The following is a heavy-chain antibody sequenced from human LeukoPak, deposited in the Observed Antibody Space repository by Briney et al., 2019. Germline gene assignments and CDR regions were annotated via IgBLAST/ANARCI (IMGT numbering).Heavy chain of an antibody. CDR3: ARDGADSGSYQPLDY. CDR2: IYYSGST. V-gene: IGHV4-59*01. J-gene: IGHJ4*02. D-gene: IGHD1-26*01. CDR1: GGSISSYY. Sequence: PSETLSLTCTVSGGSISSYYWSWIRQPPGKGLEWIGYIYYSGSTNYNPSLKSRVTISVDTSKNQFSLKLSSVTAADTAVYYCARDGADSGSYQPLDYWGQGTLVTVSS.